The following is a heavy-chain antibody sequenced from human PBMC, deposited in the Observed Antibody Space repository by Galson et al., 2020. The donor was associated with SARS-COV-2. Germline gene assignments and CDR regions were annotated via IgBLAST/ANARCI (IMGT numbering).Heavy chain of an antibody. Sequence: ASVKVSCKVSGYTLTELSMHWVRQAPGKGLEWMGGFAPEDGETIYAQKFQGRVTMTEDTSTDTAYMELSSLRSEDTAVYYCATSSPWLADPNWFDPWGQGTLVTVSS. CDR2: FAPEDGET. D-gene: IGHD6-19*01. CDR3: ATSSPWLADPNWFDP. V-gene: IGHV1-24*01. CDR1: GYTLTELS. J-gene: IGHJ5*02.